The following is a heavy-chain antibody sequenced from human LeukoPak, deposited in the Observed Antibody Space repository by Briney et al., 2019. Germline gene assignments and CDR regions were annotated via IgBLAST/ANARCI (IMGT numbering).Heavy chain of an antibody. V-gene: IGHV3-15*01. CDR3: TRIMRQSSGYYSWWYFDL. Sequence: PGGSLRLSCAASGFTVSNAWTSWVRQAPGKGLEWVGRLKSKTDGGTRDYAAPVKGRFTILRDESKNTLYLQMNNLNSEDTAVYYCTRIMRQSSGYYSWWYFDLWGRGTLVTVSS. CDR1: GFTVSNAW. D-gene: IGHD3-22*01. J-gene: IGHJ2*01. CDR2: LKSKTDGGTR.